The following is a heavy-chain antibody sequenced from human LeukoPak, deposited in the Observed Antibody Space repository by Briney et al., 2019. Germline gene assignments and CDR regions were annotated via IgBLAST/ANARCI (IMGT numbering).Heavy chain of an antibody. D-gene: IGHD3-22*01. Sequence: PGGSLRLSCAASGFTFSSYAMSWVRQAPGKGLEWVSAISGSGGSTCYADSVKGRFTISRDNSKNTLYLQMNSLRAEDTAVYYCAKGYYDSSGCYFDYWGQGTLVTVSS. CDR3: AKGYYDSSGCYFDY. J-gene: IGHJ4*02. CDR2: ISGSGGST. V-gene: IGHV3-23*01. CDR1: GFTFSSYA.